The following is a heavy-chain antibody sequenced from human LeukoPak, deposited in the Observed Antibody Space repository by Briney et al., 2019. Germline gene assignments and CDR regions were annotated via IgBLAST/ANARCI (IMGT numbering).Heavy chain of an antibody. V-gene: IGHV3-23*01. CDR1: GLTFSSYA. CDR3: AKDLSLGCSGGSYEKYFDY. D-gene: IGHD2-15*01. CDR2: ISGSGGST. J-gene: IGHJ4*02. Sequence: PGGSLRLSCAASGLTFSSYAMSWVRQAPGKGLEWVSAISGSGGSTYYADSVKGRFTISRDNSKNTLYLQMNSLRAEDTAVYYCAKDLSLGCSGGSYEKYFDYWGQGTLVTVSS.